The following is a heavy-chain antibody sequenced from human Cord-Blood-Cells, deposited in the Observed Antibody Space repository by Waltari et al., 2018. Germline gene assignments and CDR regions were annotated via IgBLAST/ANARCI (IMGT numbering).Heavy chain of an antibody. Sequence: QINLKESGPTLVKPTQTLTLTCTFSGFSLSTSGVGVGWIRQPPGKALEWLALIYWDDDKRYSPSLKSRLTITKDTSKNQVVLTMTNMDPVDTATYYCAHRRCSSTSCLPDAFDIWGQGTMVTVSS. V-gene: IGHV2-5*02. CDR1: GFSLSTSGVG. CDR2: IYWDDDK. J-gene: IGHJ3*02. D-gene: IGHD2-2*01. CDR3: AHRRCSSTSCLPDAFDI.